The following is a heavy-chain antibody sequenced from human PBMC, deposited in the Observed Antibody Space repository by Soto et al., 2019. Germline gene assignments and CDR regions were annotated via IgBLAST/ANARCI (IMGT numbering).Heavy chain of an antibody. D-gene: IGHD6-19*01. Sequence: EVQLLESGGGLVQPGGSLRLSCAASGFTFSNYAMTWVRQAAGKGLVWVSSISGPGGSTYYADSVQGRFTVSRDNSKNTLFLQMNSLRAEYTALYYCARDERIAVAGTDTWGQGILVTVTS. J-gene: IGHJ5*02. CDR2: ISGPGGST. V-gene: IGHV3-23*01. CDR3: ARDERIAVAGTDT. CDR1: GFTFSNYA.